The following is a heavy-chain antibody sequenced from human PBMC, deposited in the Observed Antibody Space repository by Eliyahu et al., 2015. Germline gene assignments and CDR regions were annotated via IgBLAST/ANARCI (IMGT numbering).Heavy chain of an antibody. J-gene: IGHJ4*02. CDR1: GLTLTXYW. Sequence: EVQLVESGGGLVQPGGSLRLSCAASGLTLTXYWMSWVRQAPGKGLEWVSSISSGSGNIYYADSVKGRFTISRDNAKNSLYLQMHSLRAEDTAVYYCARDSGGYCSGGGCHNPYWGQGTLVTVSS. D-gene: IGHD2-15*01. CDR3: ARDSGGYCSGGGCHNPY. V-gene: IGHV3-21*01. CDR2: ISSGSGNI.